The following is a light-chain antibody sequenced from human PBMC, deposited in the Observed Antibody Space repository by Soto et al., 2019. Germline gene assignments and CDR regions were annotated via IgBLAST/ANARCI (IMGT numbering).Light chain of an antibody. CDR1: QSVSSN. CDR2: DAS. V-gene: IGKV3-11*01. CDR3: HQRSNWPPT. Sequence: SVLTQSPAALSLSRGGRASRCWRASQSVSSNLAWYQQKPGHAPRLLIYDASNRATGIPARFSGSGSGTDFTLTISSLQPEDFAVYYCHQRSNWPPTFGGGTKVDIK. J-gene: IGKJ4*01.